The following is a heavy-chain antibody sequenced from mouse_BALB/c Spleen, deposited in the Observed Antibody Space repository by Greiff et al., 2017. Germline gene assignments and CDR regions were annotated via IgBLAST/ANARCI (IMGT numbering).Heavy chain of an antibody. Sequence: DVKLVESGGGLVKPGGSLKLSCAASGFTFSDYYMYWVRQTPEKRLEWVATISDGGSYTYYPDSVKGRFTISRDNAKNNLYLQMSSLKSEDTAMYYCAREGYYDYYAMDYWGQGTSVTVSS. CDR2: ISDGGSYT. CDR3: AREGYYDYYAMDY. CDR1: GFTFSDYY. J-gene: IGHJ4*01. D-gene: IGHD1-1*01. V-gene: IGHV5-4*02.